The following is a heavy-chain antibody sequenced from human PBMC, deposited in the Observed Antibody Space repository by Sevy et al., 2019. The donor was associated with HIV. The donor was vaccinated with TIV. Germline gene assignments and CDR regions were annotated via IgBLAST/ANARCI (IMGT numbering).Heavy chain of an antibody. CDR3: AREGCTKPHDY. J-gene: IGHJ4*02. V-gene: IGHV3-23*01. CDR1: GFTFSKYS. CDR2: LSFGCGEI. D-gene: IGHD2-8*01. Sequence: GGSQRLSCAASGFTFSKYSISWVRQPPGKGLEWVSTLSFGCGEINYADSVKGRFTISRDNSKSSVYLQMNNLRPEDTAVYYCAREGCTKPHDYWGQGTLVTVSS.